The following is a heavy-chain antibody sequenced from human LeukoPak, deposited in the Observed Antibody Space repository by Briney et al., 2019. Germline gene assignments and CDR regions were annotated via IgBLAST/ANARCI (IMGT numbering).Heavy chain of an antibody. V-gene: IGHV4-30-2*01. CDR1: GGSISSGGYS. CDR2: IYHSGST. CDR3: ASEDYYGSGSLALAY. J-gene: IGHJ4*02. Sequence: PSETLSLTCAVSGGSISSGGYSWSWIRQPPGKGLEWIGYIYHSGSTYYNPSLKSRVTISVDRSKNQFSLKLSSVTAADTAVYYCASEDYYGSGSLALAYWGQGTLVTVSS. D-gene: IGHD3-10*01.